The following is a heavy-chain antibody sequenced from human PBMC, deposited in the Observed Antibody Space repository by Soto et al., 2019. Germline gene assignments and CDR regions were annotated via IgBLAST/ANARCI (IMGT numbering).Heavy chain of an antibody. V-gene: IGHV5-51*01. Sequence: PGESLKISCKHSGFNFPTFWIAWVRQMPGKGLEWMGTIYPDDSDTRYSPSFQGQVTISADKSISTAYLQWSSLKASDTAMYYCARQQRYDFWSVYYTGRPSYYYYGMDVWGQGTTVTVSS. J-gene: IGHJ6*02. D-gene: IGHD3-3*01. CDR2: IYPDDSDT. CDR1: GFNFPTFW. CDR3: ARQQRYDFWSVYYTGRPSYYYYGMDV.